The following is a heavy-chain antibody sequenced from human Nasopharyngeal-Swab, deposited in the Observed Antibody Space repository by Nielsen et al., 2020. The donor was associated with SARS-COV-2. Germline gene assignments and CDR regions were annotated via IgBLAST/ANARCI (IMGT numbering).Heavy chain of an antibody. CDR1: GGTFSSYA. V-gene: IGHV1-69*13. CDR2: IIPMFGTP. CDR3: ARDQTGTGYYYYYMDV. J-gene: IGHJ6*03. D-gene: IGHD1-1*01. Sequence: SVKVSCKASGGTFSSYAISWVRQAPGQGLEWMGGIIPMFGTPSYAQKFQGRVTITADESTSTAYMELSSLRSGDTAVYYCARDQTGTGYYYYYMDVWGKGTTVTVSS.